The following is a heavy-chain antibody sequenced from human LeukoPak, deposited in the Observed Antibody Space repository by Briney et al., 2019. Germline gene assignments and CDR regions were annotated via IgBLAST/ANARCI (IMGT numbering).Heavy chain of an antibody. Sequence: PGGSLRLSCAASGFTFSSYAMSWVRQAPGKGLVWVARIHGDGDNISYADSVRGRFTISRDNAKDTLYLHVNSLRPEDTAVYYCARAQVGAPTDLWGQGTLVTVSS. V-gene: IGHV3-74*01. CDR2: IHGDGDNI. J-gene: IGHJ5*02. D-gene: IGHD1-26*01. CDR3: ARAQVGAPTDL. CDR1: GFTFSSYA.